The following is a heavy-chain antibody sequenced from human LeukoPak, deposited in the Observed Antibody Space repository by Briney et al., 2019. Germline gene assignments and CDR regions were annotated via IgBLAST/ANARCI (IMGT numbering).Heavy chain of an antibody. CDR2: VGPSGGTG. J-gene: IGHJ5*02. CDR1: GFTFSSAT. V-gene: IGHV3-23*01. D-gene: IGHD7-27*01. Sequence: GGSLRLSCATSGFTFSSATMMWVRQAPGKGLEFVSGVGPSGGTGTYADSVKGRFTISRANSKNTLYLQMNSLRVEDTAVYYCAKDPNWDRGSWGQGTLVTVSS. CDR3: AKDPNWDRGS.